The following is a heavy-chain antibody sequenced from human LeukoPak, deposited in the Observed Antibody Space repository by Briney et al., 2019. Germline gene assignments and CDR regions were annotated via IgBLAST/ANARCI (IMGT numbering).Heavy chain of an antibody. V-gene: IGHV4-39*01. CDR1: GGSITISDYY. D-gene: IGHD2-2*01. Sequence: PSETLSLTCTVSGGSITISDYYWGWIRQPPGKGLEHLGGISYSGGTYYNPSLKSRVTVSVDTSNNKFSMRLTSVTAADTAVYYCARKMQLPAETFDYWGQGTLVTVSS. CDR3: ARKMQLPAETFDY. CDR2: ISYSGGT. J-gene: IGHJ4*02.